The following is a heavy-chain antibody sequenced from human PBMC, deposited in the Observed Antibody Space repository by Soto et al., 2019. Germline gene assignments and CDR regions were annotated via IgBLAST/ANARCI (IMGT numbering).Heavy chain of an antibody. CDR3: AGRAETNGWNGFGADKYYFDF. CDR1: GYTFTSYD. CDR2: MNPNTGNS. J-gene: IGHJ4*02. Sequence: ASVKVSCKASGYTFTSYDIYWVRQATGQGLEWMGWMNPNTGNSGYAQKFQGRVTMTSDTSISTAHMELSSLRSEDTAVYYCAGRAETNGWNGFGADKYYFDFWGQGTLVTVSS. D-gene: IGHD1-1*01. V-gene: IGHV1-8*01.